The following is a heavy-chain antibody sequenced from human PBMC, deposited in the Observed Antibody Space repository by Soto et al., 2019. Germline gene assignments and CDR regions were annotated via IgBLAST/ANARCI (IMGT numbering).Heavy chain of an antibody. CDR3: ARYEERYCSGGSCYRLFYGMDV. Sequence: QVQLVQSGAEVKKPGSSVKVSCKASGGTFSSYTISWVRQAPGQGLEWMGRIIPILGIANYAQKFQGRVTNTGEKTTSNTYMELSSLRSEDTAVYYCARYEERYCSGGSCYRLFYGMDVWGQGTTVTVSS. D-gene: IGHD2-15*01. V-gene: IGHV1-69*02. CDR2: IIPILGIA. J-gene: IGHJ6*02. CDR1: GGTFSSYT.